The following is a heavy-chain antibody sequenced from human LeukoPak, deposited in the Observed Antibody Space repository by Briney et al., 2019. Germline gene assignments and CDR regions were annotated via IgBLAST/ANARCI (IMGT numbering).Heavy chain of an antibody. D-gene: IGHD6-13*01. CDR1: GYSIRSGYY. CDR2: VYHSEST. CDR3: ARDVLYSSTWEGNFYFDL. Sequence: SETLPLTCSVSGYSIRSGYYWGWIRQPPGKGLEWIASVYHSESTYYNSSLKSRVAISVDTSKNQLSLRLSSVTAADTAVYYCARDVLYSSTWEGNFYFDLWGRGTLVTVSS. J-gene: IGHJ2*01. V-gene: IGHV4-38-2*02.